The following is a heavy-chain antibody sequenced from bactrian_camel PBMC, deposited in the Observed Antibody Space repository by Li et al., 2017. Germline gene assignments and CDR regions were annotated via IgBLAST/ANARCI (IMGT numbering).Heavy chain of an antibody. V-gene: IGHV3S63*01. J-gene: IGHJ4*01. Sequence: HVQLVESGGGLVQAGGSLRLSCTASGLTFRDYAMAWYRQAPGLDHEGVSCISWSGGNTYYADPVKGRFTVSRDNAKTTLHLQLNSLKTEDMAMYYRAKGGGGSCQPTLIITTGARGPRSPSP. CDR3: AKGGGGSCQPTLIITT. CDR2: ISWSGGNT. CDR1: GLTFRDYA. D-gene: IGHD6*01.